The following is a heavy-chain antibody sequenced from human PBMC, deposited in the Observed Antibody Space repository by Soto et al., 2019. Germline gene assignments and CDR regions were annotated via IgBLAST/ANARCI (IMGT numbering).Heavy chain of an antibody. Sequence: QVQLQESGPGLVKPSQTLSLTCTVSGGSMNWDDCSWNWIRQHPGKGLEWIGYIHYRGIAYYNDSLKSRTTISVDTSKNQFSLQLRSVTVADTAVYYCARDDTGAGGRLDYWGQGTLVTVSS. D-gene: IGHD3-16*01. V-gene: IGHV4-31*03. CDR3: ARDDTGAGGRLDY. CDR2: IHYRGIA. J-gene: IGHJ4*02. CDR1: GGSMNWDDCS.